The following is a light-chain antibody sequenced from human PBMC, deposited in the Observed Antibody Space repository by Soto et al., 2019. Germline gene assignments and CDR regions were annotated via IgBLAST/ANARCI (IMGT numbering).Light chain of an antibody. V-gene: IGKV1-33*01. CDR1: QDINNY. Sequence: DIQMTQSPSSVSASVGDRVTITCQASQDINNYLNWYQQKPGKAPKLLIYDASNLETGVPSRFSGSGSGTDFTFTISSLQAEDFATYYCQHYDSLPITFGQGTRLVIK. CDR2: DAS. J-gene: IGKJ5*01. CDR3: QHYDSLPIT.